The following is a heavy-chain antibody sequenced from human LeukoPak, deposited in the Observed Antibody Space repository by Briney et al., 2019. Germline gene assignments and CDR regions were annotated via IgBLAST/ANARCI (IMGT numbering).Heavy chain of an antibody. J-gene: IGHJ5*02. Sequence: GGSLRLSCAASGFTFSSYAMHWVRQAPGKGLEYVSAISSNGGSTYYANSVEGRFTISRDNSKNTLYLQMGSLRAEDMAVYYCARGSDRDGYNAEFDPWGQGTLVTVSS. D-gene: IGHD5-24*01. CDR2: ISSNGGST. CDR3: ARGSDRDGYNAEFDP. CDR1: GFTFSSYA. V-gene: IGHV3-64*01.